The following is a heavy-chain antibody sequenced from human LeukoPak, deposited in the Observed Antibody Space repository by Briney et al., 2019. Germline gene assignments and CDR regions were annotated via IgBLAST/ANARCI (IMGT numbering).Heavy chain of an antibody. J-gene: IGHJ4*02. Sequence: GGSLRLSCAASGFTFSSYSMNWVRQAPGKGLEWVSSISSSSSYIYYADSVKGRFTVSRDNAKNSLYLQMNSLRAEDTAVYYCARDGGYSSSWDAPYFDYWGQGTLVTVSS. CDR3: ARDGGYSSSWDAPYFDY. CDR1: GFTFSSYS. D-gene: IGHD6-13*01. CDR2: ISSSSSYI. V-gene: IGHV3-21*01.